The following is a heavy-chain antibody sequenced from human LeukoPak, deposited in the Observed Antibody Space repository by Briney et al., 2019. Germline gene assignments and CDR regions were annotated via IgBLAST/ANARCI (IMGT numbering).Heavy chain of an antibody. Sequence: SETLSLTCTVSGYSISSGYYWGWIRQPPGKGLEWIGSIYHSGSTYYNPSLKSRVTISVDTSKNQFSLKLSSVTAADTAVYYCARTEKPRKRFDYWGQGTLVTVSS. CDR1: GYSISSGYY. J-gene: IGHJ4*02. V-gene: IGHV4-38-2*02. CDR2: IYHSGST. CDR3: ARTEKPRKRFDY.